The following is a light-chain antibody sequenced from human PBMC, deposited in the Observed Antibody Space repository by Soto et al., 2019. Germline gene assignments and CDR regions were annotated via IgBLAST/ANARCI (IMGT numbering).Light chain of an antibody. J-gene: IGLJ1*01. CDR3: SSYAGSNNYV. V-gene: IGLV2-8*01. CDR2: EVS. Sequence: QSLLTQPPSASGSPGQSVTISCTGTSSDVGGYNSVSWYQQHPGKAPRLMIYEVSERPSGVPDRFSGSKSGNTASLTVSGLQAEDEADYYCSSYAGSNNYVFGIGTKVTVL. CDR1: SSDVGGYNS.